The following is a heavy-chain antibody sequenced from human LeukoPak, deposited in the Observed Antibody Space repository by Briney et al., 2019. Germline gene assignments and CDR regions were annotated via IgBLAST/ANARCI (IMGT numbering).Heavy chain of an antibody. CDR2: INHSGST. J-gene: IGHJ6*03. CDR1: GGSFSGYY. D-gene: IGHD6-6*01. V-gene: IGHV4-34*01. Sequence: SETLSLTCAVYGGSFSGYYWSWIRQPPGKGLEWIGEINHSGSTNYNPSLKSRVTISVDTSKNQFSLKLSSVTAADTAVYYCARHARTSNYYMDVWGKGTTVTISS. CDR3: ARHARTSNYYMDV.